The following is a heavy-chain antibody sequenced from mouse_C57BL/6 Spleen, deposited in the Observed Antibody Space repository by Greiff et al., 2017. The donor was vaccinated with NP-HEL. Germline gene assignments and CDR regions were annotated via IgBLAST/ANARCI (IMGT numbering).Heavy chain of an antibody. CDR3: ARGGDGYAMDY. V-gene: IGHV1-81*01. J-gene: IGHJ4*01. CDR2: IYPRSGNT. Sequence: VQLQQSGAELARPGASVKLSCKASGYTFTSYGISWVKQRTGQGLEWIGEIYPRSGNTYYNEKFKGKATLTADKSSSTAYMEIRSLTSEDSAVYFCARGGDGYAMDYWGQGTSVTVSS. D-gene: IGHD3-3*01. CDR1: GYTFTSYG.